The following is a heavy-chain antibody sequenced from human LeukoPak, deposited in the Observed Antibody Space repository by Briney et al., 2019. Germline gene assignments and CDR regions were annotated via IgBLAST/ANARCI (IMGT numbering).Heavy chain of an antibody. D-gene: IGHD3-22*01. CDR2: INHSGST. J-gene: IGHJ4*02. V-gene: IGHV4-34*01. CDR1: GGSFSGYY. Sequence: SETLSLTCAVYGGSFSGYYWSWIRQPPGKGLEWIGEINHSGSTNYNPSLKSRVTISVDTSKNQFSLKLSSVTAADTAVYYCARETSYYDSSGYFIFDYWGQGTLVTVSS. CDR3: ARETSYYDSSGYFIFDY.